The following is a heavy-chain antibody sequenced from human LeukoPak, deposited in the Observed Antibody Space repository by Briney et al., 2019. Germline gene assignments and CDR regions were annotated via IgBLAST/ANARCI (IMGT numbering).Heavy chain of an antibody. CDR1: GFTFDDYA. CDR3: AKDILGSIYCSSTSCYPRGYFDY. V-gene: IGHV3-9*01. D-gene: IGHD2-2*01. CDR2: ISWNSGSI. Sequence: GGSLRLSCAASGFTFDDYAMHWVRQAPGKGLERVSGISWNSGSIGYADSVKGRFTISRDNAKNSLYLQMNSLRAEDTALYYCAKDILGSIYCSSTSCYPRGYFDYWGQGTLVTVSS. J-gene: IGHJ4*02.